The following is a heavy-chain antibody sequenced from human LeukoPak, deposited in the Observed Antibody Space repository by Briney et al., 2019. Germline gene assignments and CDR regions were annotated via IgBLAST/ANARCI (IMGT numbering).Heavy chain of an antibody. V-gene: IGHV4-59*01. D-gene: IGHD5-24*01. CDR2: IYYSGPT. CDR3: ARAGRHGYSNSFDY. J-gene: IGHJ4*02. Sequence: SETLSLTCTVSGGSISNYYWSWIRPPPGKGLEWIGGIYYSGPTNDTPSLKSRVTISVDTSKNQFSLKLSSVTAADTAVYYCARAGRHGYSNSFDYWGQGTLVTVSS. CDR1: GGSISNYY.